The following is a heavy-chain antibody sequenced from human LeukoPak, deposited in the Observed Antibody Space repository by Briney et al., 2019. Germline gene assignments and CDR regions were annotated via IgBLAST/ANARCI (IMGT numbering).Heavy chain of an antibody. J-gene: IGHJ5*02. V-gene: IGHV4-34*01. CDR2: INHSGST. Sequence: SETLSLTCAVYGGSFSGYYWSWIRQPPGKGLELIGEINHSGSTNYNPSLKSRVTISVDTSKNQFSLKLSSVTAADTAVYYCARGRPPAPTRYCSSTSCYTGGHWFDPWGQGNLVTVSS. CDR3: ARGRPPAPTRYCSSTSCYTGGHWFDP. D-gene: IGHD2-2*02. CDR1: GGSFSGYY.